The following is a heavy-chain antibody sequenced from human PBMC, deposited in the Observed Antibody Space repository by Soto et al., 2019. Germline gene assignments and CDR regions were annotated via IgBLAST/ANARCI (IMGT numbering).Heavy chain of an antibody. V-gene: IGHV1-24*01. J-gene: IGHJ5*02. D-gene: IGHD2-15*01. Sequence: QVQLVQSGAEVKKPGASVKVSCKVSGYTLTELSMHWVRQAPGKGLEWMGGFDPEDGETIYAQKYQGRVTMTEDTSTDTDYMELSSLRSEDTAVYYCATVPYCSGGSCYGKANWFDPWGQGTLVTVSS. CDR1: GYTLTELS. CDR2: FDPEDGET. CDR3: ATVPYCSGGSCYGKANWFDP.